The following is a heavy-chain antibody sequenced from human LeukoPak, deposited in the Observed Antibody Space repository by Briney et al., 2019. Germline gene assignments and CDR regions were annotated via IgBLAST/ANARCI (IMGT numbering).Heavy chain of an antibody. V-gene: IGHV4-59*12. CDR1: GGSISSYY. D-gene: IGHD3-22*01. CDR2: IYYSGST. J-gene: IGHJ4*02. Sequence: PSETLSLTCTVSGGSISSYYWSWIRQPPGKGLEWIGYIYYSGSTNYNPSLKSRVTISVDTSKNQFSLKLSSVTAADTAVYYCARVIGCSGYVSYWGQGTLVTVSS. CDR3: ARVIGCSGYVSY.